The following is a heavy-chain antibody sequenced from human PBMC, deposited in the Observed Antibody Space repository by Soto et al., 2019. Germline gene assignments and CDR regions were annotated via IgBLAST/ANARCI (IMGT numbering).Heavy chain of an antibody. J-gene: IGHJ6*02. CDR2: INHSGSN. Sequence: SETLSLTCAVYGGSFSGYYWSWIRQPPGKGLEWIGEINHSGSNNYNPSLKSRVTISVETSKNQFSLILASVTAADTAVYYCARALVTDYNSRDYHYYFAMDVWGQGTSVT. CDR3: ARALVTDYNSRDYHYYFAMDV. V-gene: IGHV4-34*01. CDR1: GGSFSGYY. D-gene: IGHD3-22*01.